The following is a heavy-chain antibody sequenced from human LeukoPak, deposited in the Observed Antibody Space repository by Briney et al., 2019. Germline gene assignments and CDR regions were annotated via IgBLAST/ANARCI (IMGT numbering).Heavy chain of an antibody. CDR2: IYSGGST. J-gene: IGHJ6*02. CDR1: GFTVSSNY. D-gene: IGHD2-2*01. V-gene: IGHV3-53*04. Sequence: GGSLRLSCAASGFTVSSNYMSWVRQAPGKGLEWVSVIYSGGSTYYADSVKGRFTISRQNSKNTLDLQMNSLRPEDTAVYYCARDGGYCIITSCYGYYGMDVWGQGTTVTVSS. CDR3: ARDGGYCIITSCYGYYGMDV.